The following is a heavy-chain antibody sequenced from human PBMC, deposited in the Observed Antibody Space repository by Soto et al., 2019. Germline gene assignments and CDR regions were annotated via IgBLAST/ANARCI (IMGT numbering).Heavy chain of an antibody. CDR2: INPNSGGT. Sequence: ASVKVSCKASGYTFTDYAIHWVRQAPGQGLEWMGWINPNSGGTNYAQKFQGWVTMTRDTSISTAYMELSRLRSDDTAVYYCARDLVPAAETYYYYGMDVWGQGTTVTVSS. D-gene: IGHD2-2*01. V-gene: IGHV1-2*04. CDR1: GYTFTDYA. CDR3: ARDLVPAAETYYYYGMDV. J-gene: IGHJ6*02.